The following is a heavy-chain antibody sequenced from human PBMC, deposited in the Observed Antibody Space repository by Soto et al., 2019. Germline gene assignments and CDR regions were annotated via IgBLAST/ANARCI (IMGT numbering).Heavy chain of an antibody. CDR2: TNHSGST. Sequence: QVQLQQWGAGLLKPSETLSLTCAVYGGSFSGYYWCWIRQPPGKGLEWIGETNHSGSTNYNPSLNRRVIKSGDTSNHQFSLKLRTVTAADTSVSYCARYTGYSRSGSYYPHWGQGTLVTVSS. J-gene: IGHJ4*02. V-gene: IGHV4-34*01. CDR3: ARYTGYSRSGSYYPH. CDR1: GGSFSGYY. D-gene: IGHD3-10*01.